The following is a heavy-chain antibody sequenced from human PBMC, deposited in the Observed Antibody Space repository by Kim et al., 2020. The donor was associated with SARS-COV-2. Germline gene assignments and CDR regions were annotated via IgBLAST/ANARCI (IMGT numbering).Heavy chain of an antibody. V-gene: IGHV3-21*01. CDR3: ARDETTRVRGVTEPP. CDR1: GFTFTDYS. D-gene: IGHD3-10*01. CDR2: ISSTSNYK. Sequence: GGSLRLSCAASGFTFTDYSMNWVRQAPVKGLEWVSSISSTSNYKYYADSVKGRFTISRDNAKNSLYLQMNSLRAEDTAVYYCARDETTRVRGVTEPPWGQGTMVTVSS. J-gene: IGHJ4*01.